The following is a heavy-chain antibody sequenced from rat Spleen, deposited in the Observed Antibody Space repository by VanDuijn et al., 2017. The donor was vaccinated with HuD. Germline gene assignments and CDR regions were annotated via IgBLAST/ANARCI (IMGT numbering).Heavy chain of an antibody. V-gene: IGHV5S13*01. Sequence: EVQLVESGGGLVQPGRPLKISCTDSGLNFSNYDMAWVRQAPTKGLEWIASISTGGDKTYYRDSVKGRFTISRDDAKNTQYLQMDSLRSEDTATYYCARHGGLRNWFAYWGQGTLVTVSS. D-gene: IGHD4-1*01. CDR3: ARHGGLRNWFAY. J-gene: IGHJ3*01. CDR1: GLNFSNYD. CDR2: ISTGGDKT.